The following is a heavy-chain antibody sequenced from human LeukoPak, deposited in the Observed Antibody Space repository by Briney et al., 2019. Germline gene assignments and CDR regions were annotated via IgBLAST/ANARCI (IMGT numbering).Heavy chain of an antibody. D-gene: IGHD5-12*01. CDR2: INSDGSST. CDR1: GFTLSNYW. CDR3: ARDGYSGYDPDY. Sequence: GGSLRLSCAASGFTLSNYWMHWVRQTPGKGLVWVSRINSDGSSTSYADSVKGRFTISRDNAKNTLYLQMNSLRAEDTAVYYCARDGYSGYDPDYWGQGTLVTVSS. V-gene: IGHV3-74*01. J-gene: IGHJ4*02.